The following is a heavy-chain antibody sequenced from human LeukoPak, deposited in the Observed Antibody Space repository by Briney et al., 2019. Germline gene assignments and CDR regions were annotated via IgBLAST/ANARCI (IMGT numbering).Heavy chain of an antibody. CDR2: VYPNGQT. CDR1: GFSVSGNY. CDR3: ARRWSLDL. V-gene: IGHV3-66*04. Sequence: GGSLRLSCSASGFSVSGNYMNWVRQAPGQGPEWVSVVYPNGQTYYADSVKDRFTVARDNFRNTLYLQMDSLRVEDTALYYCARRWSLDLWGRGTLVTVSS. J-gene: IGHJ2*01.